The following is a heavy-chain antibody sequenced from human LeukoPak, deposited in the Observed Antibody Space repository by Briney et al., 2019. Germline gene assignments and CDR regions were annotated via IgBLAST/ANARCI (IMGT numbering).Heavy chain of an antibody. CDR2: IYSGGST. D-gene: IGHD6-19*01. V-gene: IGHV3-66*01. J-gene: IGHJ4*02. CDR1: GFTVSSNY. Sequence: GGSLRLSCAASGFTVSSNYMSWVRQAPGKGLEWVSVIYSGGSTYYADSVKGRFTISRDNSKNTLYLQMNSLRAEDTAVYYCAKAVAGFPRCFDYWGQGTLVTVSS. CDR3: AKAVAGFPRCFDY.